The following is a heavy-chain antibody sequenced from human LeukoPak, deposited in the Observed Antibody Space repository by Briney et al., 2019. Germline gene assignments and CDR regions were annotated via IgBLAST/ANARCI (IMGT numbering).Heavy chain of an antibody. Sequence: ASVKVSCKASGYTFTSYAMNWVRQAPGQGLEWMGWINTNTGNPTYARGFTGRFVFSLDTSVSTAYLQISSLKAEDTAVYYCARETTTMVRGGGDYWGQGTLVTVSS. CDR1: GYTFTSYA. CDR3: ARETTTMVRGGGDY. J-gene: IGHJ4*02. V-gene: IGHV7-4-1*02. D-gene: IGHD3-10*01. CDR2: INTNTGNP.